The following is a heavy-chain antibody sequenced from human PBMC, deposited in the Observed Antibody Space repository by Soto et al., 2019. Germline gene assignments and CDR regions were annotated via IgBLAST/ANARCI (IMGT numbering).Heavy chain of an antibody. CDR1: GFTFGIHA. V-gene: IGHV3-23*01. D-gene: IGHD2-15*01. CDR2: ISGSGGST. Sequence: LRLSCAASGFTFGIHAMSWVRQAPGKGLEWVSFISGSGGSTYYADSVKGRFTISRDNSKKTLYLQMNSLRGEDTAVYYCGKGSAATNYFYYATDVWGQGTTVTVSS. J-gene: IGHJ6*02. CDR3: GKGSAATNYFYYATDV.